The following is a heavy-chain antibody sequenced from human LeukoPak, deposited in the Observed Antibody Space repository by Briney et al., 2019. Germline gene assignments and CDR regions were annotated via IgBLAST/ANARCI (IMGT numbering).Heavy chain of an antibody. Sequence: ASVKVSCKASGYTFTGYYIHWVRQAPGQGLEWMGWINPNSGGTNSAQKFQGRVTMTRDTSTSTVYMELSSLRSEDTAVYYCARDRGYSNYYYSYYLDVWGIGTTVTISS. CDR3: ARDRGYSNYYYSYYLDV. J-gene: IGHJ6*03. CDR1: GYTFTGYY. V-gene: IGHV1-2*02. D-gene: IGHD5-18*01. CDR2: INPNSGGT.